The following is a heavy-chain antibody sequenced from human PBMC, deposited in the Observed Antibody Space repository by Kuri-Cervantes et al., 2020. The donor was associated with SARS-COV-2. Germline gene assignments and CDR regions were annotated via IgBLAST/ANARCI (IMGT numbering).Heavy chain of an antibody. J-gene: IGHJ4*02. V-gene: IGHV4-31*03. D-gene: IGHD2/OR15-2a*01. CDR3: ARGSTTSRYYFDY. Sequence: SETLSLTCNVSGDSIGNGKYCWSWLRQRPGKGLEWIGYIYYTGGTYYSPSLNSRGTISVDTFKNQYPLKMTSLTAADTALYFCARGSTTSRYYFDYWGLGTLVTVSS. CDR1: GDSIGNGKYC. CDR2: IYYTGGT.